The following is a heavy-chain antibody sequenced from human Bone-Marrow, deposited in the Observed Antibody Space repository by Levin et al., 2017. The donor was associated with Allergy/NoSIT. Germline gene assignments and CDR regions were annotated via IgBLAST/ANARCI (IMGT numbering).Heavy chain of an antibody. CDR3: AKDRGNCNDTACLGHYYMDV. V-gene: IGHV3-23*01. CDR1: GFSFSTNA. J-gene: IGHJ6*03. Sequence: GGSLRLSCAASGFSFSTNAMSWVRQAPGKGLEWVSTITGGGGGTFYADSVKGRFTFSRDNSKNTLYLQMNSLRAEDTAVYYCAKDRGNCNDTACLGHYYMDVWGNGTTVTVSS. D-gene: IGHD2-15*01. CDR2: ITGGGGGT.